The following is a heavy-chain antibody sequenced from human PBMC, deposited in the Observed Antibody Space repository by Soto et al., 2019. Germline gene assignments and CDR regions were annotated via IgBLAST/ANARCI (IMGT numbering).Heavy chain of an antibody. CDR3: TKWSGFGDA. V-gene: IGHV3-23*01. D-gene: IGHD3-10*01. Sequence: PGGSLRLSCSASGFDFSSNSMTWFLQAPGKGLEWVSGISATGDKTFYLDSVRGRFTVSRDIYKNILYLHMSSLRAEDTAVYYCTKWSGFGDAWGQGTLVTVS. CDR2: ISATGDKT. J-gene: IGHJ5*02. CDR1: GFDFSSNS.